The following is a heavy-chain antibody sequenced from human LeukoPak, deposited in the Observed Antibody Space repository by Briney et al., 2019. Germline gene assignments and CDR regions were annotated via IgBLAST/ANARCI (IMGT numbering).Heavy chain of an antibody. D-gene: IGHD2-2*01. V-gene: IGHV4-59*01. CDR2: IYYSGST. J-gene: IGHJ4*02. Sequence: SETLSLTCTVSGGSISSYYWSWLRQPPGKGLEWIGYIYYSGSTNYNPSLKSRVSISGDTSTNQFSLKLSSVTAAATAVYYCARGLPGARLYYFDYWGPGTLVTVSS. CDR3: ARGLPGARLYYFDY. CDR1: GGSISSYY.